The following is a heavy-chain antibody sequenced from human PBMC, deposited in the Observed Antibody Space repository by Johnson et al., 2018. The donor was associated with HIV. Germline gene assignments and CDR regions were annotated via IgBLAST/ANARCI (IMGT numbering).Heavy chain of an antibody. J-gene: IGHJ3*01. V-gene: IGHV3-7*01. D-gene: IGHD4-23*01. CDR2: IKQDGSEK. CDR1: GFTFSSYW. CDR3: AKSPGKDNGGNSGGIDF. Sequence: VQLVESGGGLVQPGGSLRLSCAASGFTFSSYWMSWVRQAPGKGLEWVANIKQDGSEKYYVDSVKGRFSSSRDNSKNTLYLKMKSLRAEDTATYYCAKSPGKDNGGNSGGIDFWGQGTRVTVSS.